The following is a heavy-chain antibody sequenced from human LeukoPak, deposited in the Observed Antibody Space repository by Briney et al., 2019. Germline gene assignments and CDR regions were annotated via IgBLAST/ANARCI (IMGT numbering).Heavy chain of an antibody. Sequence: KPSETLSLTCTVSGGSISSYYWSWIRQPPGKGLEWIGYIYYSGSTNYNPSLSSRVTISIDTAKNQFSLKLTSVTAADTAVYYCARRGRNSSGWQDYLWGQGTLVTVSS. D-gene: IGHD6-25*01. CDR3: ARRGRNSSGWQDYL. CDR2: IYYSGST. V-gene: IGHV4-59*01. J-gene: IGHJ4*02. CDR1: GGSISSYY.